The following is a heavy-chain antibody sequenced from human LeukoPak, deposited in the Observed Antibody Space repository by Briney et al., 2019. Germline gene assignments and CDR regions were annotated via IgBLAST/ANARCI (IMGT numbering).Heavy chain of an antibody. J-gene: IGHJ6*03. D-gene: IGHD3-3*01. CDR1: GGSFSGYY. CDR3: ARVLPPYYDFWSGYYKIYYYYMDV. Sequence: SETLSLTCAVYGGSFSGYYWSWIRQPPGKGLEWIGEINHIASTNYNPSLKSRVTISVDTSKNQFSLKLSSVTAADTAVYYCARVLPPYYDFWSGYYKIYYYYMDVWGKGTTVTVSS. CDR2: INHIAST. V-gene: IGHV4-34*01.